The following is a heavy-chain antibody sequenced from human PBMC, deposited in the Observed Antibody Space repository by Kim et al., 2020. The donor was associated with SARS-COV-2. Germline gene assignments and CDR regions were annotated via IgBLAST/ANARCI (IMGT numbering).Heavy chain of an antibody. CDR2: ISGSGGST. V-gene: IGHV3-23*01. CDR1: GFTFSSYA. J-gene: IGHJ4*02. CDR3: AKDLVPCWWQLVFGLTRPYCLLY. D-gene: IGHD6-6*01. Sequence: GGSLRLSCAASGFTFSSYAMSWVRQAPGKGLEWVSAISGSGGSTYYADSVKGRFTISRDNSKNTLYLQMNSLRAEDTAVYYCAKDLVPCWWQLVFGLTRPYCLLYWAQKTRLRVPS.